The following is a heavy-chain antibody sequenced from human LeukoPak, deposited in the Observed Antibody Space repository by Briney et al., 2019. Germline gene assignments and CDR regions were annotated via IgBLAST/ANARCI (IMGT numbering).Heavy chain of an antibody. CDR1: GFTFSNAW. V-gene: IGHV3-15*01. CDR2: IKSKTDGGTT. J-gene: IGHJ6*04. CDR3: TTHKGLWFGPHYYYYYGMDV. Sequence: GGSLRLSCAASGFTFSNAWMSWVRQAPGKGLEWVGRIKSKTDGGTTDYAAPVKGRFTISRDDSKNTLYLQMNSLKTEDTAVYYCTTHKGLWFGPHYYYYYGMDVWGKGTTVTVSS. D-gene: IGHD3-10*01.